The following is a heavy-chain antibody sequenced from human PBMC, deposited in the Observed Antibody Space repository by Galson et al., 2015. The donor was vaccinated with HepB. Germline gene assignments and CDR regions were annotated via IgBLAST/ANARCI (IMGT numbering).Heavy chain of an antibody. V-gene: IGHV3-23*01. D-gene: IGHD3-10*01. J-gene: IGHJ6*02. CDR2: ISPIGDAT. Sequence: SLRLSCAVSGFTFSTFAMNWVRQTPGKGLEWVSAISPIGDATYYADSVQGRFTIFRDNFQNTLYLQLNSLGVEDTAMHYCARGVLGSYGMDVWGQGTTVTVSS. CDR3: ARGVLGSYGMDV. CDR1: GFTFSTFA.